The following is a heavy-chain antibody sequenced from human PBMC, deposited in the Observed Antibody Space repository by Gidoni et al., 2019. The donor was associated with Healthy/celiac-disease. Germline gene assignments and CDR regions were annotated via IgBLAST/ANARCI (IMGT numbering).Heavy chain of an antibody. V-gene: IGHV4-39*01. J-gene: IGHJ4*02. CDR2: IYYGGRT. CDR3: ARHHKGGGFNFDY. D-gene: IGHD3-16*01. Sequence: QLQLQESGPGLVKPSETLSLTCTVSGGSISSSRSYWGWIRQPPGKGLEWIGSIYYGGRTYYPPSLTSRVTISVDTSQTQFSLKLSSVPAADTAVYYCARHHKGGGFNFDYWGQGTLVTVSS. CDR1: GGSISSSRSY.